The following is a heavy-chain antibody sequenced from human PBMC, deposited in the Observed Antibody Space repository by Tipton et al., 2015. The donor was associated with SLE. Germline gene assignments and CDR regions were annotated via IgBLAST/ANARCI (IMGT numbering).Heavy chain of an antibody. CDR1: GFTFSNYA. CDR2: ISYDGSNK. CDR3: ARDFDFCGSAAYCYGMDV. V-gene: IGHV3-30*04. D-gene: IGHD3-3*01. Sequence: SLRLSCAASGFTFSNYAMHWVRQAPGKGLEWVAVISYDGSNKYYADSVKGRFTISRDNSKNTLSLQMNSLRGEDTALYYCARDFDFCGSAAYCYGMDVWGQGTTVTVSS. J-gene: IGHJ6*02.